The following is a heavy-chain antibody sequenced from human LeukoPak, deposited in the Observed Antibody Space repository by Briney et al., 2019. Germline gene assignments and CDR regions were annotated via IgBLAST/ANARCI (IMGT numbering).Heavy chain of an antibody. J-gene: IGHJ4*02. CDR2: ISYDGSNK. V-gene: IGHV3-30-3*01. D-gene: IGHD6-19*01. CDR1: GFTFSSYA. Sequence: PGGSLRLSCAASGFTFSSYAMPWVRQAPGKGLEWVAVISYDGSNKYYADSVKGRFTISRDNSKNTLYLQMNSLRAEDTAVYYCARGGYSSGWDPNYYFDYWGQGTLVTVSS. CDR3: ARGGYSSGWDPNYYFDY.